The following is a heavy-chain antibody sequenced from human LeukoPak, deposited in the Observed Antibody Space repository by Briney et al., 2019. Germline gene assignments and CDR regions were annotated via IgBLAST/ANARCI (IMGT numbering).Heavy chain of an antibody. CDR3: ARDPGVAAAPLYYFNY. J-gene: IGHJ4*02. V-gene: IGHV1-18*01. D-gene: IGHD6-13*01. CDR2: ISAYNGNT. CDR1: GYTFTSYG. Sequence: ASVKVSCKASGYTFTSYGISWVRQAPGQGLEWMGWISAYNGNTNYAQKLQGRVTMTRDMSTSIVYMELSSLRSEDTAVYYCARDPGVAAAPLYYFNYWGQGTLVTVSS.